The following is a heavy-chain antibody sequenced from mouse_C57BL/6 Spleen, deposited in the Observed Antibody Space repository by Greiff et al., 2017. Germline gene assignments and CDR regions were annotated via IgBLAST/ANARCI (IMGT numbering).Heavy chain of an antibody. CDR3: ARKITTAVGGYFDV. CDR1: GFTFSDYY. Sequence: EVMLVESEGGLVQPGSSMKLSCTASGFTFSDYYMAWVRQVPEKGLEWVANINYDGSSTYYLDSLKSRFIISRDNAKNILYLQMSSLKSEDTATYYCARKITTAVGGYFDVWGTGTTVTVSS. CDR2: INYDGSST. V-gene: IGHV5-16*01. D-gene: IGHD1-2*01. J-gene: IGHJ1*03.